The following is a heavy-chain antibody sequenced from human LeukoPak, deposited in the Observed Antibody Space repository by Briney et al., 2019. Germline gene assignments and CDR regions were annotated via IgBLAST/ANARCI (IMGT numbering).Heavy chain of an antibody. CDR3: ARDSIVGATRGGDY. J-gene: IGHJ4*02. CDR2: IYYSGST. V-gene: IGHV4-61*01. D-gene: IGHD1-26*01. CDR1: GGSVSSGSYY. Sequence: SETLSLTCTVSGGSVSSGSYYWSWIRQPPGKGLEWIGYIYYSGSTNYNPSLKSRVTISVDTSKNQFSLKLSFVTAADTAVYYCARDSIVGATRGGDYWVQGTLVTVSS.